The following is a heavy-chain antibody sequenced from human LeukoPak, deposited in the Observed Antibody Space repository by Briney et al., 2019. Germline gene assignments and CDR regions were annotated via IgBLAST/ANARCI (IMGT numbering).Heavy chain of an antibody. D-gene: IGHD4-17*01. CDR2: INPNSGNT. CDR1: EYTFPSSD. Sequence: ASVKVSCKASEYTFPSSDINWVRRAPGQGLEGRGWINPNSGNTDYAQKFQGRVTMTRNSSLRTAYMELSSLRSEDTAVYYCARLYGDYWYFVLWGRGTLVTDSS. V-gene: IGHV1-8*01. CDR3: ARLYGDYWYFVL. J-gene: IGHJ2*01.